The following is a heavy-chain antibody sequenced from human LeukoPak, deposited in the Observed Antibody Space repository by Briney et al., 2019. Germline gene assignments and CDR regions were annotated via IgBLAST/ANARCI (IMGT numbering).Heavy chain of an antibody. V-gene: IGHV4-4*07. Sequence: PSETLSLTCTVSGGSISIYYWNWIRQPAGKGLEWIGRIFTSGITNYNPSLKSRVTMSVDTSKNQLSLNLSSVIAADTAIYYCARETSGTYYNPLGYMDVWGKGTTVTVSS. CDR3: ARETSGTYYNPLGYMDV. CDR2: IFTSGIT. CDR1: GGSISIYY. D-gene: IGHD3-10*01. J-gene: IGHJ6*03.